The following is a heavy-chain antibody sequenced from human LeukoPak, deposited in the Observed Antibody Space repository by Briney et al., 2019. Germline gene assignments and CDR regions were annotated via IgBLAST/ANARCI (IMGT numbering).Heavy chain of an antibody. Sequence: SETLSLTCNVSAGSISSYYWSWIRQPAGKGLEWIGHISGSGSTNYNPSLKSRVTMSVDTSKNQFSLKLSSVTAADTAVYYCARHRWYSSSWYWFDPWGQGTLVTVSS. CDR2: ISGSGST. D-gene: IGHD6-13*01. CDR3: ARHRWYSSSWYWFDP. V-gene: IGHV4-4*07. J-gene: IGHJ5*02. CDR1: AGSISSYY.